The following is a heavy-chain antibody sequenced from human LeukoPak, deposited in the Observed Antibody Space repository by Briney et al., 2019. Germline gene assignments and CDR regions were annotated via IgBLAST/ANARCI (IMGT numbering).Heavy chain of an antibody. CDR1: GFTFSSYW. Sequence: PGGSLRLSCAASGFTFSSYWMHWVRQAPGKGLVWVSRIESDGSSTSYADSGKGRFTISRDNAKNTLALQMSSLRAEDTAVYYCARGFGSGSSLPFDYWGQGTLVTVSS. CDR2: IESDGSST. CDR3: ARGFGSGSSLPFDY. J-gene: IGHJ4*02. V-gene: IGHV3-74*01. D-gene: IGHD3-10*01.